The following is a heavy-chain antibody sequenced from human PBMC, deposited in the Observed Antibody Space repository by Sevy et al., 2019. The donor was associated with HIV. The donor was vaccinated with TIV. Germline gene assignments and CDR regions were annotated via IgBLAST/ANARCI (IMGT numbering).Heavy chain of an antibody. Sequence: GGSLRLSCAASGFTLSSYAMSWVRQAPGKGLEWVSSISISGADKYYADSVMGRFTISRDNSQNRLYLQMNSLRAEDTALYYCAKALVETEDKNEFDPWGQGTLVTVSS. CDR3: AKALVETEDKNEFDP. D-gene: IGHD2-8*02. J-gene: IGHJ5*02. V-gene: IGHV3-23*01. CDR2: ISISGADK. CDR1: GFTLSSYA.